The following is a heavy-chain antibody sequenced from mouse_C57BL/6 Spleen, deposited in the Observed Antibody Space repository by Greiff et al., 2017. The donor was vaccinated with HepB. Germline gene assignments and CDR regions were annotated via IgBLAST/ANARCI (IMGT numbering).Heavy chain of an antibody. CDR2: IDPENGDT. J-gene: IGHJ1*03. V-gene: IGHV14-4*01. D-gene: IGHD1-1*01. CDR3: TGGIDYGSTTNWYFDV. CDR1: GFNIKDDY. Sequence: EVKLLESGAELVRPGASVKLSCTASGFNIKDDYMHWVKQRPEQGLEWIGWIDPENGDTEYASKFQGKATITADTSSNTAYLQLSSLTSEDTAVYYCTGGIDYGSTTNWYFDVWGTGTTVTVSS.